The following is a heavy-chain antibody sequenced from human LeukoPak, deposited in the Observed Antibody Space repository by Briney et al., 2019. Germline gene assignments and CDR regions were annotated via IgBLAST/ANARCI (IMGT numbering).Heavy chain of an antibody. Sequence: LSLTCAVYGGSFSGYYWSWIRQPPGKGLEWVSYISSSGSTIYYADSVKGRFTISRDNSKNTLYLQMNSLRAEDTAVYYCARELMATTGSYAFDIWGQGTMVTVSS. J-gene: IGHJ3*02. V-gene: IGHV3-11*01. CDR3: ARELMATTGSYAFDI. D-gene: IGHD5-24*01. CDR1: GGSFSGYY. CDR2: ISSSGSTI.